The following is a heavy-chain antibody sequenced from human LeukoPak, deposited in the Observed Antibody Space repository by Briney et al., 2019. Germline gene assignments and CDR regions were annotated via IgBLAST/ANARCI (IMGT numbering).Heavy chain of an antibody. V-gene: IGHV4-59*01. J-gene: IGHJ4*02. CDR1: GDSISRYY. CDR2: IYYTGSA. Sequence: PSETQSLTCSFSGDSISRYYWSWIRQPPGKGLEWIGYIYYTGSANYNPSLKSRVTISIDTSKRQFSLKLSSVTAADTAVYYCTSLFKYNWNYFDYWGQGTLVTASS. CDR3: TSLFKYNWNYFDY. D-gene: IGHD1-20*01.